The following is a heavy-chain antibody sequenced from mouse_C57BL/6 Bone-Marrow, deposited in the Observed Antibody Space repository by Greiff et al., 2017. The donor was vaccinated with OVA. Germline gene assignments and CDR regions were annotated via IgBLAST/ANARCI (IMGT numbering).Heavy chain of an antibody. Sequence: QVQLQQPGAELVKPGASVKLSCKASGYTFTSYWMQWVKQRPGQGLEWIGEIDPSDSYTNYDQKFKGKATLTVDTSSSTAYMQLSSLTSEDSAVYCCAFYYGNYGGVYYYAMDYWGQGTSVTVSS. J-gene: IGHJ4*01. D-gene: IGHD2-1*01. CDR1: GYTFTSYW. V-gene: IGHV1-50*01. CDR2: IDPSDSYT. CDR3: AFYYGNYGGVYYYAMDY.